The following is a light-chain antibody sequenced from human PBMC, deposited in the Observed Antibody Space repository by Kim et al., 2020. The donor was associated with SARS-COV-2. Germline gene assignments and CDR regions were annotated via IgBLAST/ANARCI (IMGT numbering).Light chain of an antibody. CDR1: NIGSKS. J-gene: IGLJ3*02. CDR3: QVWDSSSDHRV. V-gene: IGLV3-21*04. Sequence: PGKTARITCGVNNIGSKSVHWYQQKPGQAPVLVIYYDSDRPSGIPERFSGSNSGNTASLTISRVEAGDEADYYCQVWDSSSDHRVFGGGTQLTVL. CDR2: YDS.